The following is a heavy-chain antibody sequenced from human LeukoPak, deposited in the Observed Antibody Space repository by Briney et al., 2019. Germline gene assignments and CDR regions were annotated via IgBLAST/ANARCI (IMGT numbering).Heavy chain of an antibody. CDR3: ARSYDSSGYYLRFDP. D-gene: IGHD3-22*01. J-gene: IGHJ5*02. CDR2: INPNSGGT. V-gene: IGHV1-2*02. Sequence: GASVKVSCKASGYTFTGYYMHWVRQAPGQGLEWMGWINPNSGGTNYAQKFQGRVTMTRDTSISTAYMELSRLRSDDTAVYYCARSYDSSGYYLRFDPWGQGTLVTVSS. CDR1: GYTFTGYY.